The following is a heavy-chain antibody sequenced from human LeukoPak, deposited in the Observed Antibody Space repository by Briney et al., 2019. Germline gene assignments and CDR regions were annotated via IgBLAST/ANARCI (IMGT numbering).Heavy chain of an antibody. CDR3: ASLTTVTTGDDY. Sequence: GASVKVSCKASGYTFTGYYMHWVRQAPGQGLEWMGRINPNSGGTNYAQKFQGRVTMTRDTSISTAYMELSSLRSEDTAVYYCASLTTVTTGDDYWGQGTLVTVSS. J-gene: IGHJ4*02. D-gene: IGHD4-17*01. V-gene: IGHV1-2*06. CDR1: GYTFTGYY. CDR2: INPNSGGT.